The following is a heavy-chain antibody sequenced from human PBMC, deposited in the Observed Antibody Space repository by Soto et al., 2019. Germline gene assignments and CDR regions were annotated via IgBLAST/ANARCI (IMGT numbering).Heavy chain of an antibody. CDR1: GYTFTSYG. CDR2: ISAYNGNT. CDR3: AILQYYYDSSGYQFDY. D-gene: IGHD3-22*01. Sequence: ASVKVSCKASGYTFTSYGISWVRQAPGQGLEWMGWISAYNGNTNYAQKLQGRVTMTTDTSTSTAYMELRSLRSDDTAVYYCAILQYYYDSSGYQFDYWGQGTLVNVSS. J-gene: IGHJ4*02. V-gene: IGHV1-18*01.